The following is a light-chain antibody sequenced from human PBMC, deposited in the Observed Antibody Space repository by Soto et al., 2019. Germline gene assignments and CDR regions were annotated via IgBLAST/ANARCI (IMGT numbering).Light chain of an antibody. Sequence: SALTQPASVSGSPGQSITISCTGTSSDVGGYNYVSWYQQHPGKAPKLMIYEVTNRPSGVSNRFSGSKSGNTASMTISGLQAEVEADYYFSSYSSRSTLVFGTGTKLTVL. CDR2: EVT. V-gene: IGLV2-14*01. J-gene: IGLJ1*01. CDR3: SSYSSRSTLV. CDR1: SSDVGGYNY.